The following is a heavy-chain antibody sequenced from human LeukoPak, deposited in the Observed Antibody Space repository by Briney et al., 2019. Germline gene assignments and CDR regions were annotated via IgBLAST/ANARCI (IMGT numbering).Heavy chain of an antibody. V-gene: IGHV3-9*01. D-gene: IGHD1-26*01. CDR3: AKGGAGKTLYYFDY. CDR2: ISWNSGSI. J-gene: IGHJ4*02. Sequence: QTGGSLRLSCAASGFTFDDYAMHWVRQAPGKGLEWVSGISWNSGSIGYADSVKGRFTISRDNAKNSLYLQMNSLRAEDTALYYCAKGGAGKTLYYFDYWGQGTLVTVFS. CDR1: GFTFDDYA.